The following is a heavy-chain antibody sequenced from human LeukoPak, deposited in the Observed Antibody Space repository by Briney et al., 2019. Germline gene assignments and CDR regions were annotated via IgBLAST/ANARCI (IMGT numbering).Heavy chain of an antibody. V-gene: IGHV1-69*02. CDR2: IIPILGVA. D-gene: IGHD5-12*01. Sequence: ASVKVSCKASGYTFTGYYMHWVRQAPGQGLEWMGRIIPILGVANYAQNFQDRVTITADKSTRTVYMEMSSLRSEDTAVYFCATMGYSGYDLADHWGQGTLVTVSS. CDR1: GYTFTGYY. CDR3: ATMGYSGYDLADH. J-gene: IGHJ4*02.